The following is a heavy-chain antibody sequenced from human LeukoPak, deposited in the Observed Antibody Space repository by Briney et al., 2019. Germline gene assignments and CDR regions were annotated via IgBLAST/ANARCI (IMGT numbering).Heavy chain of an antibody. V-gene: IGHV3-23*01. D-gene: IGHD1-1*01. CDR3: AKYHGTTGYYYFDY. Sequence: GGSLRLSCAASGFIVSSNYMSWVRQAPGKGLEWVSGTSGSGGSTYYADSVKGRFTISRDNSKNTLYLQMNSLRAEDTAVYYCAKYHGTTGYYYFDYWGQGTLVTVSS. CDR1: GFIVSSNY. J-gene: IGHJ4*02. CDR2: TSGSGGST.